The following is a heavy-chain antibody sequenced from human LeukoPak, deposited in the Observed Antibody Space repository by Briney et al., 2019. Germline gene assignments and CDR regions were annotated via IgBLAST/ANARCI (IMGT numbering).Heavy chain of an antibody. Sequence: VASVKVSCKASGYTFTGYFMHWVRQAPGQGLGWMGWINPNSGGTNYAQKFQGRVTMTRDTSISTAYMELSRLRSDDTAVYYCARQELVDIVATTYWGQGTLVTVSS. CDR3: ARQELVDIVATTY. CDR2: INPNSGGT. J-gene: IGHJ4*02. D-gene: IGHD5-12*01. CDR1: GYTFTGYF. V-gene: IGHV1-2*02.